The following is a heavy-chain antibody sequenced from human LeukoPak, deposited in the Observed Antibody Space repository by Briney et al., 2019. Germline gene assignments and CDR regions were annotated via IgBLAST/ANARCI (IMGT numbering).Heavy chain of an antibody. Sequence: GGSLRLSCAATGFTFGSYAMSWVRQAPGKGLEWVSAISGSGGSTYYADSVKGRFTISRDNSKNTLYLQMNSPRAEDTALYYCAKDCTSTNCYVDYWGQGTLATVSS. CDR1: GFTFGSYA. V-gene: IGHV3-23*01. CDR2: ISGSGGST. D-gene: IGHD2-2*01. CDR3: AKDCTSTNCYVDY. J-gene: IGHJ4*02.